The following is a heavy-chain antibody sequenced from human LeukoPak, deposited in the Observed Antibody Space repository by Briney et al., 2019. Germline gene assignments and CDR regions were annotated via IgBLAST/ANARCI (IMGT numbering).Heavy chain of an antibody. CDR2: INAGNGNT. J-gene: IGHJ3*02. D-gene: IGHD6-19*01. Sequence: ASVTVSCKASGYTFTSYAMHWVRLAPGHRREWMGWINAGNGNTKYSQKFQGRVTITRDTSASTAYMELSSLRSEDTAVYYCARVGRIAVAGSFGAFDIWGQGTMVTVSS. CDR3: ARVGRIAVAGSFGAFDI. V-gene: IGHV1-3*01. CDR1: GYTFTSYA.